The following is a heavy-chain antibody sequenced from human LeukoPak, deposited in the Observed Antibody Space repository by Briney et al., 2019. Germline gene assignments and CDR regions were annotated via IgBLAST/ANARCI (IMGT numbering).Heavy chain of an antibody. Sequence: SETLSLTCTVSGGSISSYYWSWIRQPAGKGLEWIGRIYTSGSTNYNPSLKRRVTISVDTSRNQFSLKLSSVTAADTAVYYCARDNDLGWELSDDAFDIWGQGTMVTVSS. J-gene: IGHJ3*02. CDR2: IYTSGST. V-gene: IGHV4-4*07. CDR1: GGSISSYY. D-gene: IGHD1-26*01. CDR3: ARDNDLGWELSDDAFDI.